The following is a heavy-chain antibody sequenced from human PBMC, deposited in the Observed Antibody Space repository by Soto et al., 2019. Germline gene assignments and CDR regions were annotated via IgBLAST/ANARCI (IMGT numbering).Heavy chain of an antibody. V-gene: IGHV4-39*01. CDR2: IYYSGST. CDR1: GGSISSSSYY. CDR3: VSGSYYVYYGMDV. Sequence: PSETLSLTCTVSGGSISSSSYYWGWIRQPPEKGLEWIGSIYYSGSTYYNPSLKSRVTISVDTSKNQFSLKLSSVTAAFTAVYYCVSGSYYVYYGMDVWGQGATVTVSS. J-gene: IGHJ6*02. D-gene: IGHD1-26*01.